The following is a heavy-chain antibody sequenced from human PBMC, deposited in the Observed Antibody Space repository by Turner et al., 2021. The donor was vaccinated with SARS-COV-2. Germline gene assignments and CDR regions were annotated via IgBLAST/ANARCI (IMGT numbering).Heavy chain of an antibody. Sequence: EVQLVESGGGLVQLGGSLRLSCPASGFTVSSNYMNWVRQAPRKGLEWVSGIYSGGSTYYADSVKGRFTISRDNSKNTLYLQMNSLRAEDTALYYCARDLGGTSSLGGYFDYWGQGTLVTVSS. CDR1: GFTVSSNY. CDR2: IYSGGST. CDR3: ARDLGGTSSLGGYFDY. V-gene: IGHV3-66*02. J-gene: IGHJ4*02. D-gene: IGHD2-2*01.